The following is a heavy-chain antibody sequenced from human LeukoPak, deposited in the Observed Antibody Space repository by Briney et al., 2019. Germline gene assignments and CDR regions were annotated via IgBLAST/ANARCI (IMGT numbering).Heavy chain of an antibody. CDR3: ARVRGMVRGVIVPVDY. CDR1: GFTFSSYG. V-gene: IGHV3-21*01. J-gene: IGHJ4*02. D-gene: IGHD3-10*01. Sequence: PGGSLRLSCAASGFTFSSYGMHWVRQAPGKGLEWVSSISSSSSYIYYADSVKGRFTISRDNAKNSLYLQMNSLRAEDTAVYYCARVRGMVRGVIVPVDYWGQGTLVTVSS. CDR2: ISSSSSYI.